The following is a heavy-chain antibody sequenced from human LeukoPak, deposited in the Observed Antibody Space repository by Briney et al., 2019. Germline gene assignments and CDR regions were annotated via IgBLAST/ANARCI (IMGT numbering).Heavy chain of an antibody. CDR3: AREGRYCSSTSCSNWFDP. D-gene: IGHD2-2*01. CDR2: IYYSGST. CDR1: GGSISSGSYY. Sequence: SETLSLTCAVSGGSISSGSYYWSWIRQPPGKGLEWIGYIYYSGSTNYNPSLKSRVTISVDTSKNQFSLKLSSVTAADTAVYYCAREGRYCSSTSCSNWFDPWGQGTLVTVSS. V-gene: IGHV4-61*01. J-gene: IGHJ5*02.